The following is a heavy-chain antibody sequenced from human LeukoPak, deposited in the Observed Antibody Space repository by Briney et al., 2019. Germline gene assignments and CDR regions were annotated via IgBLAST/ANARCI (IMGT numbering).Heavy chain of an antibody. V-gene: IGHV3-53*05. CDR3: ARIMNYFDSSGTRNY. J-gene: IGHJ4*02. CDR2: IYSGGST. D-gene: IGHD3-22*01. CDR1: GFTVSSNY. Sequence: PGGSLRLSCAASGFTVSSNYMSWVRQAPGKGLEWVSVIYSGGSTFYADSVKGRFTISRDNSKNKLYMQMNSLRAEDTAVYYCARIMNYFDSSGTRNYWGQGTLVTVSS.